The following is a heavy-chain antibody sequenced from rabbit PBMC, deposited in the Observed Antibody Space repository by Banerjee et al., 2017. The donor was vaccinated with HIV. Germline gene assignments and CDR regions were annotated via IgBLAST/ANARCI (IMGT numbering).Heavy chain of an antibody. CDR2: IYIGSSGST. D-gene: IGHD4-1*01. V-gene: IGHV1S40*01. Sequence: QSLEESGGDLVKPGASLTLTCTASGFSFNNNYVMCWVRQAPGKGLEWIACIYIGSSGSTYYASWAKGRFTISKTSSTTVTLQMTSLTAADTATYFCARDLAGVIGWNFNLWGPGTLVTVS. CDR1: GFSFNNNYV. CDR3: ARDLAGVIGWNFNL. J-gene: IGHJ4*01.